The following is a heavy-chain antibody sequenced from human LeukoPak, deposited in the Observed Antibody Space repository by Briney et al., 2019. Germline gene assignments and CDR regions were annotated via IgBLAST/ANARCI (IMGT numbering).Heavy chain of an antibody. CDR1: GFAFSSYW. D-gene: IGHD3-10*01. CDR2: INSDGSST. V-gene: IGHV3-74*01. J-gene: IGHJ4*02. Sequence: GGSLRLSCAASGFAFSSYWMHWVRQAPGKGLVWVSRINSDGSSTSYAVSVKGRFTISRDNSKNTLYLQMNSLKTEDTAVYYCTVDRGGINDYWGQGTLVTVSS. CDR3: TVDRGGINDY.